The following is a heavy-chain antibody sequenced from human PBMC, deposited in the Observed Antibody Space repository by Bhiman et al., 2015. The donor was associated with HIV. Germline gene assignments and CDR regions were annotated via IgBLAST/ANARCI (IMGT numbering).Heavy chain of an antibody. D-gene: IGHD5-12*01. J-gene: IGHJ4*02. CDR1: GFTFSNAW. Sequence: EVQVVESGGGLVKPGGSLRLSCEASGFTFSNAWMSWVRQAPGKGLEWIGHIKRKTEGGTTDYSAPVTGRFTISRDNSKNTLYLEMNSLRAEDTAVYYCASPEVDIVAIFDYWGQGTLVTVSS. CDR2: IKRKTEGGTT. CDR3: ASPEVDIVAIFDY. V-gene: IGHV3-15*01.